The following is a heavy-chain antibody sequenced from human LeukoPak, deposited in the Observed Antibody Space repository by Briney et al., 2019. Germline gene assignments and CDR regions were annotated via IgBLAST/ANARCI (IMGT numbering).Heavy chain of an antibody. V-gene: IGHV4-59*01. CDR1: DGSIGSYY. CDR3: ARRDCSSASCSFDY. Sequence: SETLSLTCTVSDGSIGSYYWSWIRQPPGKGLEWIGYIYYSGSTNYNPSLKSRVTISIDTSKNQFSLKLSSVTAADTAVYYCARRDCSSASCSFDYWVQGTLVTVSS. CDR2: IYYSGST. D-gene: IGHD2-2*01. J-gene: IGHJ4*02.